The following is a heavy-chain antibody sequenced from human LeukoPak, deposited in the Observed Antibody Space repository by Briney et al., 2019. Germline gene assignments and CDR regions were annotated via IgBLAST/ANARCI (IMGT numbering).Heavy chain of an antibody. CDR3: AREQYYDILTGSYPGLDY. D-gene: IGHD3-9*01. J-gene: IGHJ4*02. V-gene: IGHV3-11*01. CDR2: ISSSGSTI. CDR1: GFTFSDYY. Sequence: GGSLRLSCAASGFTFSDYYMSWIRQAPGKGLEWVSYISSSGSTIYYADSVKGRFTISRDNAMNSLYLQMNSLRAEDTAVYYCAREQYYDILTGSYPGLDYWGQGTLVTVSS.